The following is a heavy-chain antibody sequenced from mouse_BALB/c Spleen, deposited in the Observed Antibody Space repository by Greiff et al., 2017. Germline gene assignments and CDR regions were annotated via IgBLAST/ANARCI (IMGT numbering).Heavy chain of an antibody. CDR2: IGAGGSK. Sequence: QVQLKDSGPGLVAPSQSLSITCTVSGFSLTSYGVHWVRQPPGKGLEWLGVIGAGGSKNYNSALMSRLSISKDNSKSQVFLKMNRLQTDDTAMYYCARDLGRNAIDYWGQGTSVTVSS. V-gene: IGHV2-9*02. CDR3: ARDLGRNAIDY. J-gene: IGHJ4*01. CDR1: GFSLTSYG. D-gene: IGHD4-1*01.